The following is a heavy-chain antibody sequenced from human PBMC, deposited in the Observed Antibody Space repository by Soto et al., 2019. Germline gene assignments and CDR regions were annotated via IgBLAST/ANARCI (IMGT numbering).Heavy chain of an antibody. CDR1: GFTFSSYA. J-gene: IGHJ4*02. Sequence: GGSLRLSCAASGFTFSSYAMNWVRQVPGKGLERVSSISGSGGTTHYADSVEGRITISRDNSRNTVYLQMNSLRAEDTALYYCAKDPYDSSGYYQNYWGQGTLVTVSS. CDR3: AKDPYDSSGYYQNY. V-gene: IGHV3-23*01. CDR2: ISGSGGTT. D-gene: IGHD3-22*01.